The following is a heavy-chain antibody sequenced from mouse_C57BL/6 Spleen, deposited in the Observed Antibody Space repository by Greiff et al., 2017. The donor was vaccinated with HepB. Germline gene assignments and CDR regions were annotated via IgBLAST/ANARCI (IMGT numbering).Heavy chain of an antibody. CDR1: GYTFTEYN. CDR2: FYPRSGSI. D-gene: IGHD3-3*01. Sequence: VQLQQSGAELVKPGASVKLSCKASGYTFTEYNIHWVKQRSGKGLEWIGWFYPRSGSIKYNEKFKDKATLTADKSSSTVYMERSRLTSDDSAVYDCARGEGNSYWLDYWGQGTLVTVSA. CDR3: ARGEGNSYWLDY. J-gene: IGHJ3*01. V-gene: IGHV1-62-2*01.